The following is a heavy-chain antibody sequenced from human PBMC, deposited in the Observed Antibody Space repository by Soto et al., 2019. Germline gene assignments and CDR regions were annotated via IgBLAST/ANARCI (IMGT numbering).Heavy chain of an antibody. D-gene: IGHD3-10*01. CDR3: ARGRRSRGDY. CDR2: INHSGTT. Sequence: QVQLQQWGAGLLKPSETLSLTCAVYGGSFSGYSWSWIRQPPGKGLEWMGEINHSGTTNYNPSLKSRVTISVDTSMNHVSLKLSSVTAADTAVYYCARGRRSRGDYWGQGTLVTVSS. CDR1: GGSFSGYS. J-gene: IGHJ4*02. V-gene: IGHV4-34*01.